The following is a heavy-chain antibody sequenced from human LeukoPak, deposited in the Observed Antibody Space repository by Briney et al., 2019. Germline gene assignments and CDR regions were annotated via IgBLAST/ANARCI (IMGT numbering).Heavy chain of an antibody. CDR1: GFTISTCF. D-gene: IGHD6-13*01. J-gene: IGHJ4*02. CDR2: IYSGGST. CDR3: AKDTEVAAAGTSPFDY. Sequence: GGSLRLSCAASGFTISTCFMSWVRQAPGKGLEGVSVIYSGGSTFYADSVKGRFTISRDNSKNTLYLQMNSLRAEDTAVYYCAKDTEVAAAGTSPFDYWGQGTLVTVSS. V-gene: IGHV3-53*05.